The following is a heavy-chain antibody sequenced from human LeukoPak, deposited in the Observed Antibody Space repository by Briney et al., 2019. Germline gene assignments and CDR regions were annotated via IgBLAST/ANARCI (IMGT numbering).Heavy chain of an antibody. CDR3: TRYSGYPGDY. CDR1: GFTFSSYW. V-gene: IGHV3-7*03. D-gene: IGHD5-12*01. CDR2: IKQDGSEK. Sequence: GGALRLSCAASGFTFSSYWMSWVRQAPGKGLEWVANIKQDGSEKYYVDSVKGRFTISRDNAKNSLYLQMNSLRVEDTGVYYCTRYSGYPGDYWGQGTLVTVSS. J-gene: IGHJ4*02.